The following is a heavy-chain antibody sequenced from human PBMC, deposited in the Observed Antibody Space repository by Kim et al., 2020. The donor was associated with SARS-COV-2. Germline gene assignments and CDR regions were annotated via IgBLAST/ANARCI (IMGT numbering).Heavy chain of an antibody. J-gene: IGHJ6*02. CDR3: AHSRGVLRYFDWLPSMDV. CDR1: GFSLSTSGVG. V-gene: IGHV2-5*02. D-gene: IGHD3-9*01. CDR2: IYWDDDK. Sequence: SGPTLVNPTQTLTLTCTFSGFSLSTSGVGVGWIRQPPGKALEWLALIYWDDDKRYSPSLKSRLTITKDTSKNQVVLTMTNMDPVDTATYYCAHSRGVLRYFDWLPSMDVWGQGTTVTVSS.